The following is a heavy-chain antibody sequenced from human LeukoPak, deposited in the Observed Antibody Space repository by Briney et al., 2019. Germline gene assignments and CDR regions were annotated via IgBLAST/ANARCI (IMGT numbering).Heavy chain of an antibody. CDR2: IYHSGST. D-gene: IGHD3-3*01. J-gene: IGHJ4*02. Sequence: SETLSLTCAVSGYPISSGYYWGWIRQPPGKGLEWIGSIYHSGSTYYNPSLKSRVTISVDTSKNQFSLKLSSVTAADTAVYYCARHWKGPNWEEWLLPNFDYWGQGTLVTVSS. V-gene: IGHV4-38-2*01. CDR1: GYPISSGYY. CDR3: ARHWKGPNWEEWLLPNFDY.